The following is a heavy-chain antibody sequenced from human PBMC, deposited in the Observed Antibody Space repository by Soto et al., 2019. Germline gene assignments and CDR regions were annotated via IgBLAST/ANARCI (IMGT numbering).Heavy chain of an antibody. V-gene: IGHV3-7*01. J-gene: IGHJ4*02. CDR3: ARTGDGHHDFLDY. CDR1: GFTFSSYW. Sequence: GSLRLSCAASGFTFSSYWMNWVRQAPGKGLEWVANINQDGNEDNLLDSVKGRFTISRDNAKNSLFLQMNSLRVDETAVYYCARTGDGHHDFLDYWGQGALVTVSS. D-gene: IGHD1-1*01. CDR2: INQDGNED.